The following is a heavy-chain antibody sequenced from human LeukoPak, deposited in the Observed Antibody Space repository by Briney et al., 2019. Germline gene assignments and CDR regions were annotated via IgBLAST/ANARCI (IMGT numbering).Heavy chain of an antibody. J-gene: IGHJ4*02. Sequence: GGALRLSCAASVFTFSSYAMHWVRQAPGKGLEGVAVISYDGSNKYSADSVKGRFTISRDNSKNTLYLQMNSLSAEDTAVSYCAAARLVAGTVYWGQGTLVTVSS. CDR3: AAARLVAGTVY. CDR2: ISYDGSNK. CDR1: VFTFSSYA. D-gene: IGHD6-19*01. V-gene: IGHV3-30*04.